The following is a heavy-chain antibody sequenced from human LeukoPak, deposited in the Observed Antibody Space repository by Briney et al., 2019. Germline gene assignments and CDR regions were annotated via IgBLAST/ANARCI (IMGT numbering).Heavy chain of an antibody. CDR2: ISNSGGST. Sequence: GGSLRLSCSASGFTFSGYAMLWVRQAPGKGLESVSAISNSGGSTYYADTVKGRFTISRDNSNNTLYLQMSSLRPEDTAVYYCAKDRGNYYYGMDVWGQGTTVTVSS. J-gene: IGHJ6*02. D-gene: IGHD1-26*01. CDR1: GFTFSGYA. V-gene: IGHV3-64D*09. CDR3: AKDRGNYYYGMDV.